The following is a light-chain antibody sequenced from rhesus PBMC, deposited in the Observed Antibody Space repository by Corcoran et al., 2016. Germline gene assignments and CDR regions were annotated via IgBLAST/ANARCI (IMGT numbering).Light chain of an antibody. V-gene: IGKV3S9*01. CDR1: QSVGSY. CDR3: QQYSNWPLT. CDR2: GAS. Sequence: EIVLTQSPATLSLSPGQRATLSCRASQSVGSYLAWYQQKPGQPPRLLIYGASRRAPGIPGRCSGSGSGTEFNLTVSSLEPEDFVVYYCQQYSNWPLTFGEGTNVEI. J-gene: IGKJ4*01.